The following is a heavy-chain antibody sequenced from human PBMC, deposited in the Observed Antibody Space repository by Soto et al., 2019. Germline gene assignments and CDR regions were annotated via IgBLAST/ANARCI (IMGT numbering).Heavy chain of an antibody. CDR2: IKQDGSEK. Sequence: GGSLRLSCAASGFTFSSYWVSWVRQAPGKGLEWVANIKQDGSEKYYVDSVKGRFTISRDNAKNSLYLQMNSLRAEDTAVYYCARTYSSGWLIDYWGQGTLVTVSS. V-gene: IGHV3-7*01. D-gene: IGHD6-19*01. J-gene: IGHJ4*02. CDR3: ARTYSSGWLIDY. CDR1: GFTFSSYW.